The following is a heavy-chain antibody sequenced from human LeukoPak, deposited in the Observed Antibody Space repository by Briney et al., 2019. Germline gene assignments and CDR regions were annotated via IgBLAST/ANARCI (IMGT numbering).Heavy chain of an antibody. D-gene: IGHD3-9*01. J-gene: IGHJ6*02. Sequence: SETLSLTCTVSGGTISSYYWSWIRQPPGKGLEWIGYIYYSGITNYNPSLKSRVTISVDTSKNQFSLELSSVTAADTAVYYCARDRPILTGFYYYGMDVWGQGTTVTVSS. V-gene: IGHV4-59*01. CDR3: ARDRPILTGFYYYGMDV. CDR2: IYYSGIT. CDR1: GGTISSYY.